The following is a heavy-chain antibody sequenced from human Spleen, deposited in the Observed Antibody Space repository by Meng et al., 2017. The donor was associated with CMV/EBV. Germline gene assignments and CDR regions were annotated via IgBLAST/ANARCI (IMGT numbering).Heavy chain of an antibody. J-gene: IGHJ4*02. CDR1: GGSFSGYY. V-gene: IGHV4-34*01. CDR3: SRSGYFFSPSPFDY. Sequence: VYGGSFSGYYWSWIRQPPGKGLEWIGEINHSGSTNYNPSLKSRVTISVDTSKNQFSLKLSSVTAADTAAYYCSRSGYFFSPSPFDYWGQGTLVTVSS. CDR2: INHSGST. D-gene: IGHD3-22*01.